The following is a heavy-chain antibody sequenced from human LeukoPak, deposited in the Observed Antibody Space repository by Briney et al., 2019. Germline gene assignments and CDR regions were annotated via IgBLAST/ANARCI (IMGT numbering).Heavy chain of an antibody. D-gene: IGHD1-7*01. CDR1: GGSISSSSYY. CDR2: IYYSGST. Sequence: ASETLSLTCTVSGGSISSSSYYWGWIRQPPGKGLEWIGSIYYSGSTYYNPSLKSRVTVSVDTSKNQFSLKLSSVTAADTAVYYCARTKEYNWNYRYYFDLWGQGTLVTVSS. V-gene: IGHV4-39*01. CDR3: ARTKEYNWNYRYYFDL. J-gene: IGHJ4*02.